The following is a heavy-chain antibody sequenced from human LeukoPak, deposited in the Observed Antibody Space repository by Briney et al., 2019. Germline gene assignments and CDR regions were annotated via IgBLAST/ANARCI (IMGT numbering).Heavy chain of an antibody. CDR1: GYTFTGYY. V-gene: IGHV1-2*02. CDR2: INPNSGGT. D-gene: IGHD3-10*01. J-gene: IGHJ5*02. CDR3: ARGVWFGELNNWFDP. Sequence: ASVKVSCKASGYTFTGYYMHWVRQAPGQGLEWMGWINPNSGGTNYAQKSQGRVTMTRDTSISTAYMELSRLRSDDTAVYYCARGVWFGELNNWFDPWGQGTLVTVSS.